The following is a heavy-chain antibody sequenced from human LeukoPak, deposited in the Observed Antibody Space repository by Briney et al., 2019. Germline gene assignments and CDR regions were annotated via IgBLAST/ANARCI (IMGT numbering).Heavy chain of an antibody. CDR2: MYYSGST. Sequence: SETLSLTCAVYGGSFSSYNWGWIRQAPGRGLEWIGSMYYSGSTYYNPSLKSRVTISVDTSKTQFSLKLSSVTAADTAVYYCARNRITIFGDPHYFDYWGQGTLVTVSS. CDR3: ARNRITIFGDPHYFDY. J-gene: IGHJ4*02. D-gene: IGHD3-3*01. CDR1: GGSFSSYN. V-gene: IGHV4-39*01.